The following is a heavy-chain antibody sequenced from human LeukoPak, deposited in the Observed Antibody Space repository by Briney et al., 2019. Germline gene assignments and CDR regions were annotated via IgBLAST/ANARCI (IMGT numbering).Heavy chain of an antibody. V-gene: IGHV3-7*04. J-gene: IGHJ4*02. CDR2: IKQDGSKK. CDR1: GFPFSSYW. CDR3: TRVGYIDEGIDY. Sequence: GGSLRLSCVASGFPFSSYWMTWVRQAPGKGLEWVANIKQDGSKKSYVDSVKGRFTISKDNAKNSLYLQMNSLRAEDTAIYYCTRVGYIDEGIDYWGQGTLVTVSS. D-gene: IGHD5-24*01.